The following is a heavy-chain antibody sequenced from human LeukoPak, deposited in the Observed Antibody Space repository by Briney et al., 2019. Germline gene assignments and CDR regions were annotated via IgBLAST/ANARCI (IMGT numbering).Heavy chain of an antibody. Sequence: SETLSLTCAVYGGSFSGYYWSWIRQPPGKGLEWIGEINHSGSTNYNPSLKSRVTISVDTSKNQFSLKLSSVTAADTAVYYCARHPGRDAIAAAGTFDYWGQGTLVTVSS. V-gene: IGHV4-34*01. J-gene: IGHJ4*02. CDR1: GGSFSGYY. D-gene: IGHD6-13*01. CDR2: INHSGST. CDR3: ARHPGRDAIAAAGTFDY.